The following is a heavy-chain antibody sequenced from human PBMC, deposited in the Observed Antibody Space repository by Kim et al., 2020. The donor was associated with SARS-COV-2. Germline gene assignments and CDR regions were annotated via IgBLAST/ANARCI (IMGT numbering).Heavy chain of an antibody. CDR1: GFTFSSYG. D-gene: IGHD3-3*01. CDR2: IWYDGSNK. Sequence: GGSLRLSCAASGFTFSSYGMHWVRQAPGKGLEWVAVIWYDGSNKYYADSVKGRFTISRDNSKNTLYLQMNSLRAEDTAVYYCARGQYYDFFEVDWYFDLWGRGTLVTVSS. J-gene: IGHJ2*01. CDR3: ARGQYYDFFEVDWYFDL. V-gene: IGHV3-33*01.